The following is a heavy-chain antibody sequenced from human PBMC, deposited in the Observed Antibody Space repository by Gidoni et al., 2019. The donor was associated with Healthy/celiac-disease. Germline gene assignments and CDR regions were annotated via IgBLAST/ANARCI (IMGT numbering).Heavy chain of an antibody. CDR2: FDPEDGET. CDR1: GYTLTELS. D-gene: IGHD6-19*01. Sequence: QVQLVQSGAEVKKPGASVKVSCKVSGYTLTELSMQWVRQAPGKGLAWMGGFDPEDGETIYAQKFQGRVTMTEDTSTDTAYMELSSLRSEDTAVYYCATTPHAAVAGTTSRHYYYYGMDVWGQGTTVTVSS. CDR3: ATTPHAAVAGTTSRHYYYYGMDV. J-gene: IGHJ6*02. V-gene: IGHV1-24*01.